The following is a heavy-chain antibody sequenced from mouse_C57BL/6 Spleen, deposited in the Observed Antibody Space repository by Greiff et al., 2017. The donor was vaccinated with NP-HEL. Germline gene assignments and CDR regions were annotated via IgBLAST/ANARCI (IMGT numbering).Heavy chain of an antibody. Sequence: VQLQQSGPGLVAPSQSLSITCTVSGFSLTSYAISWVRQPPGKGLEWLGVIWPGGGTNYNSAPKSRLSISKDNSKSQVFLKMNSLQTDDTARYYCARRIYGSRGNAMDYWGQGTSVTVSS. CDR3: ARRIYGSRGNAMDY. CDR2: IWPGGGT. J-gene: IGHJ4*01. CDR1: GFSLTSYA. D-gene: IGHD1-1*01. V-gene: IGHV2-9-1*01.